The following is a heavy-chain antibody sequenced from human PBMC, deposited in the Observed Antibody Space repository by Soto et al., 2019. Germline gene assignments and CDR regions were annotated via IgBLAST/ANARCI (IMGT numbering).Heavy chain of an antibody. CDR1: GFTFSSYA. D-gene: IGHD6-13*01. V-gene: IGHV3-23*01. J-gene: IGHJ4*02. CDR3: AKENGYSSSWYLVFGFDY. Sequence: EVQLLESGGGLVQPGGSLRLSCAASGFTFSSYAMSWVRQAPGKGLEWVSAISGSGGSTYYADSVKGRFTIFRDNSKNTLYLQMNSLRAEDTAVYYCAKENGYSSSWYLVFGFDYWGQGTLVTVSS. CDR2: ISGSGGST.